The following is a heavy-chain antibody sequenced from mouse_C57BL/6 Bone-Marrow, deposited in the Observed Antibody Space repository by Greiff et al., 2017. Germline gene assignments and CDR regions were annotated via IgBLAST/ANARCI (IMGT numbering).Heavy chain of an antibody. V-gene: IGHV14-4*01. J-gene: IGHJ2*01. Sequence: EVKLMESGAELVRPGASVKLSCTASGFNIKDDYMHWVKQRPEQGLEWIGWIDPENGDTKYASKFQGKATITADTSSNTAYLQLSSLTSEDTAVYYCTTGLLTLDWGQGTTLTVSS. D-gene: IGHD2-1*01. CDR1: GFNIKDDY. CDR3: TTGLLTLD. CDR2: IDPENGDT.